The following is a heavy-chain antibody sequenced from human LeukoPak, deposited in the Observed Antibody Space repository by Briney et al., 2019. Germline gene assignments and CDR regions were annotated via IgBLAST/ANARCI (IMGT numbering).Heavy chain of an antibody. J-gene: IGHJ4*02. CDR2: ISSSSSYI. D-gene: IGHD1-26*01. V-gene: IGHV3-21*01. Sequence: PGGSLRLSCAASGFTFSSYSMNWVRQAPGKGLEWVSSISSSSSYIYYADSVKGRFTISRDNAKNSLYLQMNSLRAEDTAVYYCARIIVGATGVDYWGQGPWSPSPQ. CDR1: GFTFSSYS. CDR3: ARIIVGATGVDY.